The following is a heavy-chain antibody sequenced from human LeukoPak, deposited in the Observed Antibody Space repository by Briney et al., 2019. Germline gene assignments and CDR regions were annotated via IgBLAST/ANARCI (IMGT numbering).Heavy chain of an antibody. J-gene: IGHJ4*02. CDR1: GFSFSSFW. Sequence: GGSLRFSCAASGFSFSSFWMTWVRQAPGKGLEWVANIKYDGSEKDYVDSVKGRFTISRDNAKNSLYLQMNSLRAEDTAIYYCARDIEPPGLFFDYWGQGTLVTVSS. CDR3: ARDIEPPGLFFDY. D-gene: IGHD1-14*01. CDR2: IKYDGSEK. V-gene: IGHV3-7*01.